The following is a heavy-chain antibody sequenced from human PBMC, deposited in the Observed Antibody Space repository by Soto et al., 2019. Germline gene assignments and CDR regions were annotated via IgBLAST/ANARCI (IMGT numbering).Heavy chain of an antibody. CDR1: GGSISSYY. CDR3: ARRVNWNYGYYYCYMDV. D-gene: IGHD1-7*01. J-gene: IGHJ6*03. CDR2: IYYSWST. V-gene: IGHV4-59*08. Sequence: SETLSLTCTVSGGSISSYYWSWIRQPPGKGLEWIGYIYYSWSTNYNPSLKSRVTISVDTSKNQFSLKLSSVTAADTAVYYYARRVNWNYGYYYCYMDVWGKGTTVTVSS.